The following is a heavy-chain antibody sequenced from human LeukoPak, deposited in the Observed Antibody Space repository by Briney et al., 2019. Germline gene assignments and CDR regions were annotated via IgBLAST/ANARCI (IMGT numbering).Heavy chain of an antibody. D-gene: IGHD6-19*01. Sequence: ASVKVSCKASGYTFTSYGISWVRQAPGQGLEWMGWISAYNGNTNYAQKLQGRVTMTTDTSTSTAYMELRSMRSDDTAVYYCARTYSSDLLEYCYGMDVWGQGTTVTVSS. CDR3: ARTYSSDLLEYCYGMDV. CDR2: ISAYNGNT. V-gene: IGHV1-18*01. CDR1: GYTFTSYG. J-gene: IGHJ6*02.